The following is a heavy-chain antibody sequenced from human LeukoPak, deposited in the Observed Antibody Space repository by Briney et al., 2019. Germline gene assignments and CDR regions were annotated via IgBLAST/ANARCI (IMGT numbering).Heavy chain of an antibody. CDR1: GGSISSYY. V-gene: IGHV4-30-4*01. Sequence: SETLSLTCSVSGGSISSYYWSWIRQPPGKGLEWIGYIYYSGSTYYNPSLKSRVTISVDTSKNQFSLKLSSVTAADTAVYYCARDGNLVVPAAMADAFDIWGQGTMVTVSS. CDR2: IYYSGST. CDR3: ARDGNLVVPAAMADAFDI. J-gene: IGHJ3*02. D-gene: IGHD2-2*01.